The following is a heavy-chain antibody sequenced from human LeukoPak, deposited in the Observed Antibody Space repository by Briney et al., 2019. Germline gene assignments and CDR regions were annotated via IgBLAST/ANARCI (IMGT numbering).Heavy chain of an antibody. D-gene: IGHD6-6*01. CDR1: GYTFTSYY. CDR3: ARGVGSSAGRFLLLDY. V-gene: IGHV1-46*01. J-gene: IGHJ4*02. Sequence: ASVKVSCKASGYTFTSYYMHWVRQAPGQGLEWMGIINPSGGSTSYAQKFQGRVTMTRDTSTSTVYMELSSLRSGDTAVYYCARGVGSSAGRFLLLDYWGQGTLVTVSS. CDR2: INPSGGST.